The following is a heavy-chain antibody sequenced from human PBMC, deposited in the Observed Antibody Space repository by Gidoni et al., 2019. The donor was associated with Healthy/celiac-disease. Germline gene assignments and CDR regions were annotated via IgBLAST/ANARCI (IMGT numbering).Heavy chain of an antibody. Sequence: QVQLVESGGGLVKPGGSLRLSCAASGFPFSDYYMSWIRQAPGKGLEWVSYISSSGSTIYYADSVKGRFTISRDNAKNSLYLQMNSLRAEDTAVYYCARVACSSTSCYAGGYILYFDYWGQGTLVTVSS. CDR2: ISSSGSTI. D-gene: IGHD2-2*01. CDR1: GFPFSDYY. CDR3: ARVACSSTSCYAGGYILYFDY. J-gene: IGHJ4*02. V-gene: IGHV3-11*01.